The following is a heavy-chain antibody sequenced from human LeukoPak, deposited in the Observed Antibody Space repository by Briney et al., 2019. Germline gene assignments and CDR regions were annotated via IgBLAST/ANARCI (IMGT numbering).Heavy chain of an antibody. Sequence: SETLSRTCTGSGGSISGYYWGWIRQRAGKGRVWSGRIYTSGSTHYNPSLKSRVTMSAATSKNQFPLTLSSVTDADTAVYSCARDPGGNSEGGYWGQGTLVTVSS. CDR2: IYTSGST. D-gene: IGHD4-23*01. J-gene: IGHJ4*02. CDR3: ARDPGGNSEGGY. V-gene: IGHV4-4*07. CDR1: GGSISGYY.